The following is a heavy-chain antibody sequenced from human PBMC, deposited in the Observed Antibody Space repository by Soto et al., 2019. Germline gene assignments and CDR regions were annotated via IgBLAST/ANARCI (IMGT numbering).Heavy chain of an antibody. V-gene: IGHV1-2*04. CDR2: INPNSGGT. Sequence: GGSLRLSCKASGYTFTGYYMHWVRQAPGQGLEWMGWINPNSGGTNYAQKFQGWVTMTRDTSISTAYMELSRLRSDDTAVYYCARDLRGYSGYDTSNYYYGMDVWGQGTTVTVSS. D-gene: IGHD5-12*01. CDR1: GYTFTGYY. J-gene: IGHJ6*02. CDR3: ARDLRGYSGYDTSNYYYGMDV.